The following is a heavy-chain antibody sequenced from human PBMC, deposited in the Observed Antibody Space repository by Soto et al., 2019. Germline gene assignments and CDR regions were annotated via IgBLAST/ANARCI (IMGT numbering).Heavy chain of an antibody. D-gene: IGHD3-10*01. CDR2: MNPNSGNT. CDR1: GYTFTSYD. V-gene: IGHV1-8*01. Sequence: GASVKVSCKASGYTFTSYDINWVRQATGQVLEWMGWMNPNSGNTGYAQKFQGRVTMTRNTSISTAYMELSSLRSEDTAVYYCAIFTMVRGVIPNFVYRGKGTLVTVS. CDR3: AIFTMVRGVIPNFVY. J-gene: IGHJ4*02.